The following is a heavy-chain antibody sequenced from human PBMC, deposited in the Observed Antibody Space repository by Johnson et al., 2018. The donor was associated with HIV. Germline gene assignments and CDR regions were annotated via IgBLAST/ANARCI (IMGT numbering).Heavy chain of an antibody. D-gene: IGHD1-14*01. Sequence: VQLVESGGGVVRPGGSLRLSCAASGFTFDDYGMSWVRQAPGKGLEWVSVIYNGGSTYYADSVKGRFTISRDNSKNTLYLQMNSLRAEDTAVYDCAKGPEGGCDSWGQGTMVTVSS. CDR3: AKGPEGGCDS. CDR2: IYNGGST. J-gene: IGHJ3*02. CDR1: GFTFDDYG. V-gene: IGHV3-23*03.